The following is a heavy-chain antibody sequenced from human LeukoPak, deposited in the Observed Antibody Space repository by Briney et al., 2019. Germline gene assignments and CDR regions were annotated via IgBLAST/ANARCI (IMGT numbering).Heavy chain of an antibody. CDR2: IYYSGST. Sequence: SETLSLTSTVSGGSISSSSYYWAWIRHPPGKGLEWIGSIYYSGSTYSNPSLKSRVTISVATPNNQFSLKLGSLTAPDTAVYYCARRLGYYYRSWSPTKTDYWGQGTLVTVSS. V-gene: IGHV4-39*01. CDR3: ARRLGYYYRSWSPTKTDY. CDR1: GGSISSSSYY. J-gene: IGHJ4*02. D-gene: IGHD3-10*01.